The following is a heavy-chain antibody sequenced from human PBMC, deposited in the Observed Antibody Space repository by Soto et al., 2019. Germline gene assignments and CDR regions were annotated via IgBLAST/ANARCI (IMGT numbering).Heavy chain of an antibody. CDR3: ARGGQDFWSGPFDY. Sequence: SETLSLTCTVSGGSISNYYCNWIRQPAGKGLEWIGRIDASGSTNYNPSLKSRVTMSVDTSKQEFSLKLSSVTAADTALYYCARGGQDFWSGPFDYWGRGALVTVSS. CDR2: IDASGST. D-gene: IGHD3-3*01. J-gene: IGHJ4*02. V-gene: IGHV4-4*07. CDR1: GGSISNYY.